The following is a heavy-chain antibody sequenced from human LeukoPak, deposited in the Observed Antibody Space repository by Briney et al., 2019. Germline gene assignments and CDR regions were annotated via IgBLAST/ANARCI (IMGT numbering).Heavy chain of an antibody. J-gene: IGHJ5*02. CDR1: GYTLTELS. CDR3: ATAYRYYYGSGTSKFDP. D-gene: IGHD3-10*01. CDR2: FDLEDGET. V-gene: IGHV1-24*01. Sequence: GASVKVSCKVSGYTLTELSMHWVRQAPGKGLEWMGGFDLEDGETIYAQKFQGRVTMTEDTSTDTAYMELSRLRSEDTAVYYCATAYRYYYGSGTSKFDPWGQGTLVTVSS.